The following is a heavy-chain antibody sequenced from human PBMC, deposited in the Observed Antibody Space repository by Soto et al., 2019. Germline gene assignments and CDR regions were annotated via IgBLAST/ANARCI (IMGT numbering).Heavy chain of an antibody. D-gene: IGHD1-26*01. CDR2: IRSKAYSRTA. CDR1: GFTFGGYG. V-gene: IGHV3-49*03. J-gene: IGHJ4*02. CDR3: ARDRNGWETRATYYDY. Sequence: GGSLRLSCSTSGFTFGGYGVSWFRQAPGKGLEWIGFIRSKAYSRTAEYAASVRGRFIISRDDSEGIAYLQMNSLQNEDTGVYYCARDRNGWETRATYYDYWGPGTQVTVSS.